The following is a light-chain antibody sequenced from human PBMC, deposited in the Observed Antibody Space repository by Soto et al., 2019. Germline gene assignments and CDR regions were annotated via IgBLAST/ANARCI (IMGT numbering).Light chain of an antibody. CDR1: QSISSW. CDR2: KAS. J-gene: IGKJ4*01. V-gene: IGKV1-5*03. Sequence: DIQMTQSPSTLSASVGDRVIITCRASQSISSWLAWYQQKPGKAPNLLIYKASSLESGVPSRFSGTGSGTEFTLTLSNLQPDDFATYYWQKYDSYSLTFGGGTKVEIK. CDR3: QKYDSYSLT.